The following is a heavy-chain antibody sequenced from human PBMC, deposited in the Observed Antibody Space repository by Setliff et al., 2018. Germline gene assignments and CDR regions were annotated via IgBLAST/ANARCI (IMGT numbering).Heavy chain of an antibody. J-gene: IGHJ4*02. CDR3: AKPRVELRWGFES. D-gene: IGHD1-7*01. CDR1: GFTFPDYA. V-gene: IGHV3-23*03. Sequence: LRLSCAASGFTFPDYAMSWVRQAPGKGLEWVSTIYSGDRSTFYTDSVKGRFIIYRDSSKNTLYMQMNSLRAEDTAVYYCAKPRVELRWGFESWGQGTLVTVSS. CDR2: IYSGDRST.